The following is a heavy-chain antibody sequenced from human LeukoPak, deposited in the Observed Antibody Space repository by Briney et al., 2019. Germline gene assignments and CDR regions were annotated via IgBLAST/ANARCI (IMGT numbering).Heavy chain of an antibody. J-gene: IGHJ4*02. CDR3: ARATGGNSNY. D-gene: IGHD4-23*01. Sequence: SETLSLTCTVSGGSISSFYWSWIRQPPGKGLEWVGYIYYSGSTNYNPSLKSRVTISLDMSKNQFSLKLSSVTAADTAVYYCARATGGNSNYWGQGIQVTVSS. CDR2: IYYSGST. V-gene: IGHV4-59*01. CDR1: GGSISSFY.